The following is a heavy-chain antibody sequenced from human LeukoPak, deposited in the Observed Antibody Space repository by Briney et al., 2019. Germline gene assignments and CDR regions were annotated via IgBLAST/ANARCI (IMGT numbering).Heavy chain of an antibody. V-gene: IGHV3-53*01. CDR3: ARNILFAFDI. CDR2: IYNDGST. D-gene: IGHD2/OR15-2a*01. J-gene: IGHJ3*02. Sequence: PGGSLRLSCAASGFTFSSYPMNWVRQAPGKGLEWVSIIYNDGSTYYADSMKGRFTISRDNSKNTLYLQVNSLRAEDTAMYYCARNILFAFDIWGQGTMVTVSS. CDR1: GFTFSSYP.